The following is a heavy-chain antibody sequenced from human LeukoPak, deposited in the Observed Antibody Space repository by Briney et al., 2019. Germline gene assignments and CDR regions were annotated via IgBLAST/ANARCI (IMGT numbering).Heavy chain of an antibody. CDR2: TYYRSKWYN. CDR3: ARGWGRAFDI. CDR1: GDSVSSNSVA. D-gene: IGHD7-27*01. V-gene: IGHV6-1*01. Sequence: SQTLSLTCAISGDSVSSNSVAWNWIRQSPSRGLEWLGRTYYRSKWYNDYAVSVKSRITINPDTSKNQFSLQLSSVTPEDTAVYYCARGWGRAFDIWGQGTMAPVSS. J-gene: IGHJ3*02.